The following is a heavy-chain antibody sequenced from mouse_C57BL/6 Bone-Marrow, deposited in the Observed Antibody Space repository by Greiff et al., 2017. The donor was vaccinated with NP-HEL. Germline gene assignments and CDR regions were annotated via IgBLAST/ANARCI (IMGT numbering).Heavy chain of an antibody. Sequence: VQLQQSGAELARPGASVKLSCKASGYTFTSYGISWVKQRTGQGLEWIGEIYPRSGNTYYNEKFKGKATLTADKSSSTAYMELRSLTSEDSAVYFCARSPYYYYGSSYGFAYWGQGTLVTVSA. CDR2: IYPRSGNT. CDR3: ARSPYYYYGSSYGFAY. D-gene: IGHD1-1*01. CDR1: GYTFTSYG. J-gene: IGHJ3*01. V-gene: IGHV1-81*01.